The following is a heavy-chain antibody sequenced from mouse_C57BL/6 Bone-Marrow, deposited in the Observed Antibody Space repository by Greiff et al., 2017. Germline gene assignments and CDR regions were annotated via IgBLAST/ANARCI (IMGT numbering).Heavy chain of an antibody. CDR3: ANYYGSSHWYFDV. D-gene: IGHD1-1*01. J-gene: IGHJ1*03. Sequence: EVNVVESGGDLVKPGGSLKLSCAASGFTFSSYGMSWVRQTPDKRLEWVATISSGGSYTYSTDSVKGRFTISRDNAKNTLYLQMSSLKSEDTAMYYCANYYGSSHWYFDVWGTGTTVTVSS. CDR2: ISSGGSYT. V-gene: IGHV5-6*01. CDR1: GFTFSSYG.